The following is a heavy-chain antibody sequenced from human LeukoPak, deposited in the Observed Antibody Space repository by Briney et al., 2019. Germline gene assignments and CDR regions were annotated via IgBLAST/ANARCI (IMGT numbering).Heavy chain of an antibody. Sequence: GGSLRLSCAASGFTFSSYWMSWVRQAPGKGLEWVANIKQDGSEKDYVDSVKGRFTISRDNAKNSLYLQMNSLRAEDTAVYYCARIRTYYDFWSGYPSAFDIWGQGTMVTVST. CDR3: ARIRTYYDFWSGYPSAFDI. CDR1: GFTFSSYW. J-gene: IGHJ3*02. V-gene: IGHV3-7*01. CDR2: IKQDGSEK. D-gene: IGHD3-3*01.